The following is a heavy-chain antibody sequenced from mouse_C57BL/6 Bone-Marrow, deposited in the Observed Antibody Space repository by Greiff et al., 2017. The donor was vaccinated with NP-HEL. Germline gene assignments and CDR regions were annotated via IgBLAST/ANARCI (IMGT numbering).Heavy chain of an antibody. J-gene: IGHJ4*01. Sequence: EVQLQQSGPGLAKPSQTLSLTCSVTGYSITSDYWNWIRKFPGNKLEYMGYTSYSGSTYYNPSLKSRISITRDTSKNQYYLQLNSVTTEDTATYYCARSPLWLRRNYYAMDYWGQGTSVTVSS. V-gene: IGHV3-8*01. CDR3: ARSPLWLRRNYYAMDY. D-gene: IGHD2-2*01. CDR1: GYSITSDY. CDR2: TSYSGST.